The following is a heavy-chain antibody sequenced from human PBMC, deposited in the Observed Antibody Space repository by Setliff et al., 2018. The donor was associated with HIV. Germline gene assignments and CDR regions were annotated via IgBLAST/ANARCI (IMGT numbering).Heavy chain of an antibody. CDR2: INSDGSGT. V-gene: IGHV3-74*01. Sequence: GGSLRLSCAASGFTFSSYWMHWVRQAPGKGLVWVSRINSDGSGTTYADSVKGRFTISRDNAKNTLYLQMNRLRAEDTAVYYCARDSDYYGSGSYYRLGDKWYFDLWGRGTLVTVSS. D-gene: IGHD3-10*01. CDR3: ARDSDYYGSGSYYRLGDKWYFDL. J-gene: IGHJ2*01. CDR1: GFTFSSYW.